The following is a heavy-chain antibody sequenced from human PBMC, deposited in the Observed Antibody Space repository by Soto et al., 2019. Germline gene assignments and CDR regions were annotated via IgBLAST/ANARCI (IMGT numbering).Heavy chain of an antibody. D-gene: IGHD6-13*01. J-gene: IGHJ5*02. Sequence: SETLSLTCAVSGDSISSGYYWGWIRQPPGKGLEWIGSIYHSGSTYYNPSLKSRVTISVDTSKNQFSLKLSSVTAADTAVYYCARGGPGYSSRECWFDPWGQGTLVTVSS. V-gene: IGHV4-38-2*01. CDR2: IYHSGST. CDR1: GDSISSGYY. CDR3: ARGGPGYSSRECWFDP.